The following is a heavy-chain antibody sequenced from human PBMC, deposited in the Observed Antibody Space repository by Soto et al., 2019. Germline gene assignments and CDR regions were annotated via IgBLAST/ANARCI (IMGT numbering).Heavy chain of an antibody. CDR1: GGSISSGGYS. CDR3: ARALYYYDSSGYYYGWFDP. J-gene: IGHJ5*02. Sequence: SETLSLTCAVSGGSISSGGYSWSWIRQPPGKGLEWIGYIYHSGSTYYNPSLKSRVTISVDTSKNQFSLKLSSVTAADTAVYYCARALYYYDSSGYYYGWFDPWGQGTLVTVSS. CDR2: IYHSGST. V-gene: IGHV4-30-2*01. D-gene: IGHD3-22*01.